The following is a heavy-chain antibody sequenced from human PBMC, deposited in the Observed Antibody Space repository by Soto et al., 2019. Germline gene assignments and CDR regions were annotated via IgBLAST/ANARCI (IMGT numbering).Heavy chain of an antibody. J-gene: IGHJ4*02. Sequence: QVQLQESGPGLVQPSQTLSLTCTVSGGSFSSANHYWTWIRQPPGKGLEWIGYIYYSGSTYYNPSLKSRVIISLDTSKKQFSFKLSSVTAADTAVYYCALAHGDYPHFDYWGQGTLVPVSS. CDR2: IYYSGST. CDR3: ALAHGDYPHFDY. V-gene: IGHV4-30-4*01. D-gene: IGHD4-17*01. CDR1: GGSFSSANHY.